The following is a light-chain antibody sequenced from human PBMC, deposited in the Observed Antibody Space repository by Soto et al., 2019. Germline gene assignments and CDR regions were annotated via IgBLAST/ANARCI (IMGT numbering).Light chain of an antibody. CDR1: SSNIGAGYD. V-gene: IGLV1-40*01. Sequence: QSVLTQPPSVSGAPGQRVTISCTGSSSNIGAGYDVHWYQQLPGTAPKLLIYGNNNRPSGVPDRFSGSKSGTSASLAITGLQAEDEADYYCQSCDSSLGVYVFGTATKVTVL. CDR3: QSCDSSLGVYV. J-gene: IGLJ1*01. CDR2: GNN.